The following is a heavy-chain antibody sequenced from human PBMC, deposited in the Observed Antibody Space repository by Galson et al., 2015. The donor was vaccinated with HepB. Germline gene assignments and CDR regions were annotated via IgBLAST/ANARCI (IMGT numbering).Heavy chain of an antibody. V-gene: IGHV3-48*03. D-gene: IGHD3-10*01. CDR2: ISSSGDTL. CDR1: GFTFSSYE. J-gene: IGHJ5*02. Sequence: SLRLSCAASGFTFSSYEMNWVRQAPGKGLEWVSYISSSGDTLYYADSLKGRFTISRDNAKNSLYLQMNSLRAEDTGVYYCARGAKEFFFDPWGQGTLVTVSS. CDR3: ARGAKEFFFDP.